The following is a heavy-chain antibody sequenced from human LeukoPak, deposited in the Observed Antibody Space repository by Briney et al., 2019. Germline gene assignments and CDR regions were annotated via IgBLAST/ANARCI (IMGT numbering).Heavy chain of an antibody. CDR3: AKFGGYCSSTSCYVRNYYYYGMDV. CDR1: GFTFSSYA. V-gene: IGHV3-23*01. J-gene: IGHJ6*02. CDR2: ISGSGGST. D-gene: IGHD2-2*01. Sequence: GGSLRLSCAASGFTFSSYAMSWVRRAPGKGLEWVSAISGSGGSTYYADSVKGRFTISRDNSKNTLYLQMNSLRAEDTAVYYCAKFGGYCSSTSCYVRNYYYYGMDVWGQGTTVTVSS.